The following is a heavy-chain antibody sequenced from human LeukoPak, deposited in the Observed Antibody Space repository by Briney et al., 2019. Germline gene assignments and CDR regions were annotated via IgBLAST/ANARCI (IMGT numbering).Heavy chain of an antibody. D-gene: IGHD2-2*01. CDR2: MHYSGRT. CDR1: GGSISSYY. J-gene: IGHJ6*02. CDR3: ARFEYCSSTSCGGYYYYGVDV. Sequence: SETLSLTCTVSGGSISSYYWSWIRQPPGKGLEWIGYMHYSGRTNYNPSLKSRATISIDTSKNQFSLKLSSVAAADTAVYYCARFEYCSSTSCGGYYYYGVDVWGQGTTVTASS. V-gene: IGHV4-59*01.